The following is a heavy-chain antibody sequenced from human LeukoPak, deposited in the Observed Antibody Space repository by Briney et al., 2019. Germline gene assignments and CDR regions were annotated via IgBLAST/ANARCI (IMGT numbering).Heavy chain of an antibody. Sequence: SETLSLTSTVSGGSLFSNYWSWIWDRPEKGLWWIVYIYSNGNTNYNPSLKSRVTISVDTSKNQFSLKLSSVTAADTAIYYCARHLLVGAATGDPFDYWGQGTLVTVSS. J-gene: IGHJ4*02. D-gene: IGHD2-8*02. CDR2: IYSNGNT. CDR1: GGSLFSNY. CDR3: ARHLLVGAATGDPFDY. V-gene: IGHV4-59*08.